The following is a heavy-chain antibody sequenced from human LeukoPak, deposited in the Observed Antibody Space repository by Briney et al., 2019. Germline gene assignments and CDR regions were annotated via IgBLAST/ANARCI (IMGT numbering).Heavy chain of an antibody. CDR2: ISSSGSTI. CDR3: AREKDYGGNLDAFDI. Sequence: GGSLRLSCAASGFTFSDYYMSWIRQAPGKGLEWVSYISSSGSTIYYADSVKGRFTISRDNAKNSLYLQMNSLRAEDTAVYYCAREKDYGGNLDAFDIWGQGTMVTVSS. J-gene: IGHJ3*02. V-gene: IGHV3-11*04. D-gene: IGHD4-23*01. CDR1: GFTFSDYY.